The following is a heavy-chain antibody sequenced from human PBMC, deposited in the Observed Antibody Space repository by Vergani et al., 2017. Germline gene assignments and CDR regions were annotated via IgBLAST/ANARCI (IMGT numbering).Heavy chain of an antibody. CDR3: ASRRFDFWSGSTFDY. CDR1: GYTFTSYA. CDR2: INTGNGNT. J-gene: IGHJ4*02. V-gene: IGHV1-3*04. Sequence: QVQLVQSGAEVKKPGASVKVSCKASGYTFTSYAMHWVRQAPGQRLEWMGWINTGNGNTKYSQKFQGRVTITSDKTASTAYMECGSLRSEDTAVYYCASRRFDFWSGSTFDYWGQGTLVTASS. D-gene: IGHD3-3*01.